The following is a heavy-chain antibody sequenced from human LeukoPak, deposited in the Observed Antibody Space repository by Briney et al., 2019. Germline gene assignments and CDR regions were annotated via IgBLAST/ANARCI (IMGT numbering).Heavy chain of an antibody. CDR2: ISFDGTNK. Sequence: GRSLRLSCTASGVTLSNYAMHRVRRPPGRGLEWVAVISFDGTNKYYGDSVEGRFSVSRDNSKNTLYLQMNSLRPDDTAMYYCATDYGDYEPIDYWGQGTLVTVSS. CDR1: GVTLSNYA. CDR3: ATDYGDYEPIDY. J-gene: IGHJ4*02. D-gene: IGHD4-17*01. V-gene: IGHV3-30*04.